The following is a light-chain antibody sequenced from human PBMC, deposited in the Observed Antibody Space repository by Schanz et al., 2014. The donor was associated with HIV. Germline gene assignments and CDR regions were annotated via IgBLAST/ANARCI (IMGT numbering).Light chain of an antibody. V-gene: IGLV2-14*03. J-gene: IGLJ2*01. CDR3: SSHAGRSSFVV. Sequence: QSALTQPASVSGSPGQSISISCTGTSSDVGGYNYVSWYQQHPNKAPKLIIYDVNNRPSGVSNRFSVSKSGNTASLTISGXXXXDEADYYCSSHAGRSSFVVFGGGTKLTVL. CDR2: DVN. CDR1: SSDVGGYNY.